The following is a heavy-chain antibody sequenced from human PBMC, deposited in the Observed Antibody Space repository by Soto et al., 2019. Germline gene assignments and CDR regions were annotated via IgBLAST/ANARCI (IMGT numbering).Heavy chain of an antibody. CDR3: AKSSNSYYDPLGY. J-gene: IGHJ4*02. CDR1: GFTFSSYA. Sequence: LRLSCAASGFTFSSYAMSWVRQAPGKGLEWVSAISGSGGSTYYADSVKGRFTISRDNSKNTLYLQMNSLRAEDTAVYYCAKSSNSYYDPLGYWGQGTLVTVSS. D-gene: IGHD1-26*01. CDR2: ISGSGGST. V-gene: IGHV3-23*01.